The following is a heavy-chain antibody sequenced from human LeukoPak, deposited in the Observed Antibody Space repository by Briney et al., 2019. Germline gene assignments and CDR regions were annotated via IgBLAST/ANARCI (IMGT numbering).Heavy chain of an antibody. D-gene: IGHD6-25*01. CDR1: GGSISSYY. CDR2: IYYSGST. J-gene: IGHJ6*03. Sequence: KPSETLSLTCTVSGGSISSYYWSWIRQPPGKGLEWIGYIYYSGSTNYNPSLKSRVTISVDTSKNQFSLKLSSVTAADTAVYYCARDRGRYYMDVWGKGTTVTISS. V-gene: IGHV4-59*01. CDR3: ARDRGRYYMDV.